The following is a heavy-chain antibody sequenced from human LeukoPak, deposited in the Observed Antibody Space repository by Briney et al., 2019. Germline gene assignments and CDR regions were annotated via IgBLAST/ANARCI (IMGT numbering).Heavy chain of an antibody. V-gene: IGHV3-30*03. CDR2: ISNDGSNK. D-gene: IGHD4-17*01. CDR1: DFTFSNYG. Sequence: GGSLRLSCAASDFTFSNYGMHWVRQAPGKGLEWVAVISNDGSNKYYADSVKGRFTISRDNSKNTLYLQMSSLRAEDTALYYCARDYGDYGVDSWGQGTLASVSS. CDR3: ARDYGDYGVDS. J-gene: IGHJ4*02.